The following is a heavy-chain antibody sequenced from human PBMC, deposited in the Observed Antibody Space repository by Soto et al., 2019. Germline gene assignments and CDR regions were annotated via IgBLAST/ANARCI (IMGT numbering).Heavy chain of an antibody. CDR2: IYSGGST. J-gene: IGHJ4*02. D-gene: IGHD3-9*01. Sequence: PGGSLRLSCAASGFTVSSNYMSWVRQAPGKGLEWVSVIYSGGSTYYADSVKGRFTISRDNSKNTLYLQMNSLRAEDTAVYYCARAYYDILTGYRGYFDYWGQGTLVTVSS. V-gene: IGHV3-53*01. CDR3: ARAYYDILTGYRGYFDY. CDR1: GFTVSSNY.